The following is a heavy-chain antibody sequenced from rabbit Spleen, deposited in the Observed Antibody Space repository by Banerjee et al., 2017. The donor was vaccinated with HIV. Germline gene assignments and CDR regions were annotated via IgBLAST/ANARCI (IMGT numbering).Heavy chain of an antibody. D-gene: IGHD1-1*01. CDR2: IEGGSSTFS. CDR3: ARDTATSFSTYGMDL. Sequence: QSLEESGGGLVKPGASLTLTCTASGVSFSSNHYMCWVRQAPGKGLEWIACIEGGSSTFSYFASWAKGRFTCSKASSTTVTLQMTSLTAADTATYFCARDTATSFSTYGMDLWGQGTLVTVS. J-gene: IGHJ6*01. V-gene: IGHV1S40*01. CDR1: GVSFSSNHY.